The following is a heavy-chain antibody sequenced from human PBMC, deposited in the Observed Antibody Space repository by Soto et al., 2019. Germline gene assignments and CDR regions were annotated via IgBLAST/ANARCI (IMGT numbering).Heavy chain of an antibody. D-gene: IGHD1-1*01. Sequence: QVQLVQSGSEVRKPGASVKVACTASGYTFTDYFIHWVRQAPGQGLEWLGWINPATGGTVFAQNFQGRVTMARDTPVNTVNMELSSLRSGDTALYYCARSTQYSASLEFDYWGHGTLVAVSS. CDR1: GYTFTDYF. V-gene: IGHV1-2*02. CDR2: INPATGGT. J-gene: IGHJ4*01. CDR3: ARSTQYSASLEFDY.